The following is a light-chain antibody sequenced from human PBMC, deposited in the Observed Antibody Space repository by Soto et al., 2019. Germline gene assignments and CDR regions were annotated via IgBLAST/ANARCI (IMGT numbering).Light chain of an antibody. CDR1: PGISNY. V-gene: IGKV1-27*01. CDR2: APS. J-gene: IGKJ5*01. Sequence: DIQMTQSPSSLSASVGDRVTITCRSSPGISNYLAWYQQKQVKVPKLLIYAPSTVQSGVPSRFSGSGSGTDFTLTISSLQPEDVATYYCQKYNSAPCTFGQGTRLEIK. CDR3: QKYNSAPCT.